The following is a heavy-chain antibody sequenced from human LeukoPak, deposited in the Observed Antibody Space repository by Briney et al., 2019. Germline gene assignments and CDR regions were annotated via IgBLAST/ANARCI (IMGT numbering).Heavy chain of an antibody. D-gene: IGHD3-10*01. J-gene: IGHJ6*04. CDR2: IIPISGTA. CDR1: GGTFSSHA. CDR3: ARETYDSGIHNYFYGMDI. V-gene: IGHV1-69*13. Sequence: SVKVSCKASGGTFSSHAISRVRQAPGQGLEWMGGIIPISGTANYAQKFQDRVTITADESTSTAYMELASLRSEDTAVYYCARETYDSGIHNYFYGMDIWGKGTTVTVSS.